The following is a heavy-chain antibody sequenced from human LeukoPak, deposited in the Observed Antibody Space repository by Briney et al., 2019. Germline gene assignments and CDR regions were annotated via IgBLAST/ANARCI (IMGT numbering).Heavy chain of an antibody. CDR1: GFTFTTYS. V-gene: IGHV1-3*01. CDR3: VRGAPIRVAVAATFDP. J-gene: IGHJ5*02. Sequence: ASVKVSCKTSGFTFTTYSMHWVRQAPGERLEWMGWINAANGNTQYSQKFQGRVTITRDTSASTAYMELSSLRSEDTAAYYCVRGAPIRVAVAATFDPWGQGTLVTVPS. D-gene: IGHD6-19*01. CDR2: INAANGNT.